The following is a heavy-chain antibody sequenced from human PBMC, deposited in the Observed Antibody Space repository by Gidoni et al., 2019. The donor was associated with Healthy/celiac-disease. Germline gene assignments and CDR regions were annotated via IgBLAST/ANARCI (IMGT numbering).Heavy chain of an antibody. J-gene: IGHJ3*02. CDR2: ISAYNGNT. Sequence: QVQLVQSGAEVKKTGASVKVSRKAYGYNFTSYGISWVRQAPGQGLEWMGWISAYNGNTNYAQQLQGRVTMTTDTSTSTAYMELRSLRSDDTAVYYCAGGWVGYGAPPRGDDAFDIWGQGTMVTVSS. CDR3: AGGWVGYGAPPRGDDAFDI. V-gene: IGHV1-18*01. D-gene: IGHD4-17*01. CDR1: GYNFTSYG.